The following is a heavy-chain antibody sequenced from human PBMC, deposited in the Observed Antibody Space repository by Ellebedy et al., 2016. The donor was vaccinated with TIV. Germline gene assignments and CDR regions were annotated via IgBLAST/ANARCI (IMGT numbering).Heavy chain of an antibody. Sequence: GESLKISXKGSGYSFTSYWIGWVRQMPGKGLEWMGIIYPGDSDTRYSPSFQGQVTISADKSISTAYLQWSSLKASNTAMYYCARQEGSYGYVFDYWGQGTLVTVSS. V-gene: IGHV5-51*01. CDR3: ARQEGSYGYVFDY. D-gene: IGHD5-18*01. J-gene: IGHJ4*02. CDR2: IYPGDSDT. CDR1: GYSFTSYW.